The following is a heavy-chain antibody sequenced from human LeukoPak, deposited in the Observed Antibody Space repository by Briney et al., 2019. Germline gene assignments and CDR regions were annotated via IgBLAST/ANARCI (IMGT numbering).Heavy chain of an antibody. CDR3: ANDRPS. V-gene: IGHV3-23*01. CDR1: GFIFSSYV. J-gene: IGHJ4*02. CDR2: ISASGGST. Sequence: GGSLRLSCAASGFIFSSYVMTWVRQAPGKGLEWVSAISASGGSTYYADSAKGRFTISRDNSKNTLYLQMNSPRVEDTAVYYCANDRPSWGQGTLVTVSS.